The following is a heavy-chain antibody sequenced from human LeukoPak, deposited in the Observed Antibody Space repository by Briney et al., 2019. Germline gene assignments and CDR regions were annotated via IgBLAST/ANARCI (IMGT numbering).Heavy chain of an antibody. CDR2: IYYGGTT. CDR1: GVSISSYY. V-gene: IGHV4-59*01. CDR3: ARVVWDDSSDDISLADHWYFDL. D-gene: IGHD3-22*01. J-gene: IGHJ2*01. Sequence: PSETLSLTCTVSGVSISSYYWSWLRQPPGRGLEWIAYIYYGGTTNYNPSLKSRVTISVDTSKNQFSLKLSSVTAADTAVYYCARVVWDDSSDDISLADHWYFDLWGRGTLVTVSS.